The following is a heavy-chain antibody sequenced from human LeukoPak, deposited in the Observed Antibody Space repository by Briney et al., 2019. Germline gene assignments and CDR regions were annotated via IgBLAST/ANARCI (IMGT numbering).Heavy chain of an antibody. V-gene: IGHV3-74*01. J-gene: IGHJ6*02. D-gene: IGHD4-17*01. Sequence: PGGSLRLSCAASGFTFSNYWMHWVRQAPGKGPMWVSRIRTDGSTTDYADSVKGRFSISRDNAKNTLYLQMNSLRAEDTAVYYCAREVQDDYGDYAYGMDVWGQGTTVTVSS. CDR1: GFTFSNYW. CDR3: AREVQDDYGDYAYGMDV. CDR2: IRTDGSTT.